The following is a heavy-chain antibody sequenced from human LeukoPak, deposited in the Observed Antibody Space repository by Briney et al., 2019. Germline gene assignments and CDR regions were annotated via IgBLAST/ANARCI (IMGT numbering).Heavy chain of an antibody. J-gene: IGHJ4*02. Sequence: SETLTLTCTVSGGSISSYYWSWIRQPPGKGLEWIAYISDIGTINYTPSLTSRLTISLDTSKNQFSLKLSSVTAADTAVYYCAGHHPRNTVDFWGQGTLVTVSS. CDR2: ISDIGTI. V-gene: IGHV4-59*08. D-gene: IGHD2/OR15-2a*01. CDR3: AGHHPRNTVDF. CDR1: GGSISSYY.